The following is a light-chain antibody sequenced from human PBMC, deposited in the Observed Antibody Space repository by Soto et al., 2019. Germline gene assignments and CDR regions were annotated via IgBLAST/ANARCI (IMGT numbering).Light chain of an antibody. CDR3: QQYYSYSWT. CDR2: DAS. CDR1: QSISSW. J-gene: IGKJ1*01. Sequence: DIQMTQSPSTLSASVGDRVTITCRASQSISSWLAWYQQKPGKAPKLLIYDASSLESGVPSRFSGSGSGTEFTLPISILQPDDFATYCCQQYYSYSWTFGQGTKVEIK. V-gene: IGKV1-5*01.